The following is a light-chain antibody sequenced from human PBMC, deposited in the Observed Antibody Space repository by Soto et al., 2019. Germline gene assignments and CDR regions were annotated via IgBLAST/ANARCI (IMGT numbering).Light chain of an antibody. J-gene: IGKJ3*01. CDR1: QDIRND. Sequence: ASQLKKSPSSLSASVGDTVNISCRASQDIRNDLGWYQQKPGRAPTLLIYLASNLQSGVPLRFSGSGSGTHFTLTISSLQPEDFSTYYCLQDNNYPLTFGAGTKVDIK. V-gene: IGKV1-6*02. CDR3: LQDNNYPLT. CDR2: LAS.